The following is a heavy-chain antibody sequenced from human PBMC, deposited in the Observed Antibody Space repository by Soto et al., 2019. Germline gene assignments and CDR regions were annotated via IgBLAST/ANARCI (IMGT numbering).Heavy chain of an antibody. V-gene: IGHV4-31*03. Sequence: PSETLSLTGTVSAGAISSGGYYGSWIRQHPGKGLEWIGYIYYSGSTYYNPSLKSRVTISVDTSKNQFSLKLSSVTAADTAVYYCARDYCSSTSCYRSANWFDPWGQGTLVTVSS. CDR2: IYYSGST. D-gene: IGHD2-2*02. CDR3: ARDYCSSTSCYRSANWFDP. J-gene: IGHJ5*02. CDR1: AGAISSGGYY.